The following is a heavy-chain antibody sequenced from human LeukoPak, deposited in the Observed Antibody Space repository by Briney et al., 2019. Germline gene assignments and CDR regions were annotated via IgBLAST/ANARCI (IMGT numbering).Heavy chain of an antibody. CDR3: ARSPPLGYCSSTSCYGGWFDP. Sequence: GGSLRLSCAASGFTFSSYGMHWVRQAPGKGLEWVAVISYDGSNKYYADSVKGRFTISRDNSKNTLYLQMNSLRAEDTAVYYCARSPPLGYCSSTSCYGGWFDPWGQGTLVTVSS. D-gene: IGHD2-2*01. CDR2: ISYDGSNK. V-gene: IGHV3-30*03. CDR1: GFTFSSYG. J-gene: IGHJ5*02.